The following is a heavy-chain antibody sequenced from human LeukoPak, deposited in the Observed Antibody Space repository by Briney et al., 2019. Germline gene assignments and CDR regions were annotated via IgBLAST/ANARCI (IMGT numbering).Heavy chain of an antibody. J-gene: IGHJ4*02. CDR3: ARDWDY. V-gene: IGHV4-61*09. CDR1: GDSISIGSYY. Sequence: PSETLSLTCTVSGDSISIGSYYWSWIRQPAGKGLECIGHKNTTGRTKYNPSLKSQLALSEVRTNNQFSLKLRAISAPDTALLYCARDWDYWGQGTLVAVSS. CDR2: KNTTGRT.